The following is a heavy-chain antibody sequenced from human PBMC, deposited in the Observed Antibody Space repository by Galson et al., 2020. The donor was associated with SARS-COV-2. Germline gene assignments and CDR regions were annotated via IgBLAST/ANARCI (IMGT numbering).Heavy chain of an antibody. CDR2: IYYSGST. V-gene: IGHV4-39*01. J-gene: IGHJ4*02. Sequence: SETLSLTCTVSGGSISSSSYYWGWIRQPPGKGLEWIGSIYYSGSTYYNPSLKSRVTISVDTSKNQFSLKLSSVTAADTAVYYCARTEAYSSGWYGGWYFDYWGQGTLVTVSS. CDR1: GGSISSSSYY. D-gene: IGHD6-19*01. CDR3: ARTEAYSSGWYGGWYFDY.